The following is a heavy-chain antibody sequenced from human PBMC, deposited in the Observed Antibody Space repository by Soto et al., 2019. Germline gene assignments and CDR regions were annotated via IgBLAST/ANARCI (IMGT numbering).Heavy chain of an antibody. J-gene: IGHJ4*02. CDR2: ISSSSSTI. V-gene: IGHV3-48*01. D-gene: IGHD3-22*01. CDR1: GFTFSSYS. Sequence: GGSLRLSCGASGFTFSSYSMNWVRQAPGKGLEWVSYISSSSSTIYYADSVKGRFTISRDNAKNSLYLQMNSLRAEDTAVYYCARAFYDSSGYPPDYWGQGIQVTVS. CDR3: ARAFYDSSGYPPDY.